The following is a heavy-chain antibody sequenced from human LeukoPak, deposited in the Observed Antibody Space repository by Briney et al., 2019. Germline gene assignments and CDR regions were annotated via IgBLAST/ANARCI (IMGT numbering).Heavy chain of an antibody. V-gene: IGHV4-34*01. CDR3: ARGKPYDYVWGSYRRYFDY. CDR1: GFTFRSYA. D-gene: IGHD3-16*02. CDR2: INHSGST. J-gene: IGHJ4*02. Sequence: GSLRLSCEASGFTFRSYAMSWIRQPPGKGPEWIGEINHSGSTNYNPSLKSRVTISVDTSKNQFSLKLSSVTAADTAVYYCARGKPYDYVWGSYRRYFDYWGQGTLVTVSS.